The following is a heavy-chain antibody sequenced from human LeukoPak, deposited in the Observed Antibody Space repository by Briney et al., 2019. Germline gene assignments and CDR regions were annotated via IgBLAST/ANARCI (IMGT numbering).Heavy chain of an antibody. D-gene: IGHD4-23*01. CDR1: GLTVFNYA. Sequence: GGSLRLSCAASGLTVFNYAMAWVRQAPGKGLEWVSAINGGNDATNYANSVKGRFTISRDNSKNTLYLQMNNLRAEDTAVYYCAKDILRWSFDYWGQGSLVTVAS. J-gene: IGHJ4*02. V-gene: IGHV3-23*01. CDR2: INGGNDAT. CDR3: AKDILRWSFDY.